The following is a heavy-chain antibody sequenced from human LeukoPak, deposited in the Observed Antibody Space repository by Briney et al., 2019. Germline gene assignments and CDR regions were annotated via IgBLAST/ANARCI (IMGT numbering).Heavy chain of an antibody. CDR1: GYRFTSYW. J-gene: IGHJ4*02. CDR3: ATFHYDILTGYSLFDY. Sequence: GESLQISCKGSGYRFTSYWISWVRPMPGKGLEWMGRIDPSDSYTNYSPSFQGHVTISADKSISTAYLQWSSLKASDTAMYYCATFHYDILTGYSLFDYWGQGTLVTVSS. V-gene: IGHV5-10-1*01. D-gene: IGHD3-9*01. CDR2: IDPSDSYT.